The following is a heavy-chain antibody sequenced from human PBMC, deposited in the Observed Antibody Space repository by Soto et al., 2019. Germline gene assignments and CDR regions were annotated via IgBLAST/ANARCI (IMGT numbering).Heavy chain of an antibody. CDR1: GFTVSSNY. CDR3: ASQKWELPLWRVGGAFDY. J-gene: IGHJ4*02. D-gene: IGHD1-26*01. V-gene: IGHV3-53*01. CDR2: IYSGGST. Sequence: PGGSLRLSCAASGFTVSSNYMSWVRQAPGKGLEWVSVIYSGGSTYYADSVKGRFTISRDNSKNTLYLQMNSLRAVDTAVYYCASQKWELPLWRVGGAFDYWGQGTLVTVSS.